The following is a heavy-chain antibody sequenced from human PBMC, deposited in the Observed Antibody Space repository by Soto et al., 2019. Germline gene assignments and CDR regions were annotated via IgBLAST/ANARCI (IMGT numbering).Heavy chain of an antibody. CDR3: AKASSISWGVFNS. CDR2: ISGNSRDT. CDR1: GFTFSNYA. J-gene: IGHJ4*02. D-gene: IGHD6-13*01. V-gene: IGHV3-23*01. Sequence: EVQLLESGGGLVQPGGSLRLSCAASGFTFSNYAMTWVRQAPGKGLEWVSAISGNSRDTFFADSVKGRFTISRDNSEKSLYLQMNHLGAEDTAVYYCAKASSISWGVFNSWGQGTLITVSS.